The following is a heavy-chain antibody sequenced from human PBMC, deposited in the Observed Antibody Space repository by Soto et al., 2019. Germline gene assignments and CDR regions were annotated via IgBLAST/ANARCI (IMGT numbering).Heavy chain of an antibody. V-gene: IGHV5-51*01. CDR1: GYSFTSYW. D-gene: IGHD1-7*01. J-gene: IGHJ3*02. Sequence: GESLKISCKGSGYSFTSYWIGWVRQMPGKGLEWMGIIYPGDSDTRYSPSFQGQVTISADKSISTAYLQWSSLKASDTAMYYCASLTGTQVPPDPFDIWGQGTMVTVSS. CDR2: IYPGDSDT. CDR3: ASLTGTQVPPDPFDI.